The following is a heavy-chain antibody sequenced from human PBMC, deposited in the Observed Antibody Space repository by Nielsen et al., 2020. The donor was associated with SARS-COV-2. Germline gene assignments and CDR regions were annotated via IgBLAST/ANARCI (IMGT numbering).Heavy chain of an antibody. CDR2: VYYSGNT. Sequence: SETLSLTCTVSGGSVNTGSYYWSWIRQPPGKGLEWIGFVYYSGNTNYNPSLKSRVTITVDTSKNQFSLNPTSVTAADTAVYYCARCSGYCPHYYYYMDVWGNGTTVTVSS. V-gene: IGHV4-61*01. CDR3: ARCSGYCPHYYYYMDV. J-gene: IGHJ6*03. CDR1: GGSVNTGSYY. D-gene: IGHD3-22*01.